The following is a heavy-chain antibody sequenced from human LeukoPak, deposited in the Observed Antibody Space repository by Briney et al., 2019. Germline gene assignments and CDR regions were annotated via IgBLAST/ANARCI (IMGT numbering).Heavy chain of an antibody. J-gene: IGHJ3*02. CDR1: GFTFDDYA. Sequence: QSGGSLRLSCAASGFTFDDYAMHWVRQAPGKGLEWVSGISWNSGSIGYADSVKGRFTIPRDNAKNSLYLQMNSLRAEDTALYYCAKDIADDILTGYYTPRAFDIWGQGTMVTVSS. D-gene: IGHD3-9*01. CDR3: AKDIADDILTGYYTPRAFDI. V-gene: IGHV3-9*01. CDR2: ISWNSGSI.